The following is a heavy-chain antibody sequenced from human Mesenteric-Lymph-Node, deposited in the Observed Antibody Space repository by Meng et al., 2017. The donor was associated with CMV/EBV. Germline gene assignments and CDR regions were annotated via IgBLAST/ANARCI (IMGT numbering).Heavy chain of an antibody. D-gene: IGHD3-22*01. CDR1: GGSISSYY. V-gene: IGHV4-59*01. J-gene: IGHJ3*02. CDR2: IYFSGGT. CDR3: VREADDSSGYYGAGGAFDI. Sequence: GSLRLSCTVSGGSISSYYWSWIRQPPGKGLEWIGCIYFSGGTNYNPSLKSRVTISVDTSKNQFSLKLSSVTAADTAVYYCVREADDSSGYYGAGGAFDIWGQGTMVTVSS.